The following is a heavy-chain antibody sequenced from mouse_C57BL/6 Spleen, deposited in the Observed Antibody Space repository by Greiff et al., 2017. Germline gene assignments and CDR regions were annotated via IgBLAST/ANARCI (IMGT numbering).Heavy chain of an antibody. J-gene: IGHJ4*01. CDR3: ARESTGYAMDY. Sequence: EVQLQQSGPELVKPGASVKISCKASGYTFTDYYMNWVKQSHGKSLEWIGDINPNNGGTSYNQKFKGKATLTVDKSSSAAYMELRSLTSEDSAVXCCARESTGYAMDYWGQGTSVTVSS. CDR2: INPNNGGT. V-gene: IGHV1-26*01. D-gene: IGHD3-1*01. CDR1: GYTFTDYY.